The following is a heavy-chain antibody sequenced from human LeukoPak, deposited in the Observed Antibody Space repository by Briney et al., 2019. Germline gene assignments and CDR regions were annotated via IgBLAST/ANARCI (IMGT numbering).Heavy chain of an antibody. D-gene: IGHD4-17*01. CDR1: GGSISSGGYY. V-gene: IGHV4-31*03. Sequence: SETLSLTCTVSGGSISSGGYYWRWIRQHPGKGLEWIGYIYYSGSAYYNPSLESRVTISVDTSKNQFSLKLSSVTAADTAVYYCARQGALDYGDFYFDYWGQGTLVTVSS. CDR2: IYYSGSA. J-gene: IGHJ4*02. CDR3: ARQGALDYGDFYFDY.